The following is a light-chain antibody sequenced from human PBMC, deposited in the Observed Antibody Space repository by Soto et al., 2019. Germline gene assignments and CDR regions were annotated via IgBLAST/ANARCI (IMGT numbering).Light chain of an antibody. J-gene: IGLJ1*01. CDR3: SSYTSSSSPYV. CDR1: SSDVGGYNY. Sequence: QSALTQPASVSGSPGQSITISCTGTSSDVGGYNYVSWYQQHPGKAPKLMIYEVSNRPSGVSNRFSGSKSGNTASLTITGRQDDDEADYYCSSYTSSSSPYVFGPGTKLTVL. V-gene: IGLV2-14*01. CDR2: EVS.